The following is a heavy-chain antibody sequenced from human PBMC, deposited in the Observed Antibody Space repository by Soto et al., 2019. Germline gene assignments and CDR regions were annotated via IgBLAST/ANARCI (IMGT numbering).Heavy chain of an antibody. CDR1: GYSFTTSW. Sequence: PGESLKISCQGFGYSFTTSWVAWVRQMPGKGLEWMGIIYPGDSDTRYSPSFQGQVTISADKSISTAYLQWSSLKASDTAMYYCARLSKGGCFYYGDFDYWGQGTLVTVSS. CDR2: IYPGDSDT. CDR3: ARLSKGGCFYYGDFDY. D-gene: IGHD4-17*01. V-gene: IGHV5-51*01. J-gene: IGHJ4*02.